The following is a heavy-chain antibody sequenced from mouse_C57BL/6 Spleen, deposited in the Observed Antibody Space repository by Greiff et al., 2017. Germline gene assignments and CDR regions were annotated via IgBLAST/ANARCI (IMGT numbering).Heavy chain of an antibody. CDR3: ANYLGAMDY. Sequence: QVQLQQSGAELVRPGTSVKVSCKASGYAFTNYLIEWVKQRPGQGLEWIGVINPGSGGTNYNEKFKGKATLTADKSSSTAYMQLSSLTSEDSAVYFCANYLGAMDYWGQGTSVTVSS. CDR1: GYAFTNYL. V-gene: IGHV1-54*01. J-gene: IGHJ4*01. D-gene: IGHD1-1*01. CDR2: INPGSGGT.